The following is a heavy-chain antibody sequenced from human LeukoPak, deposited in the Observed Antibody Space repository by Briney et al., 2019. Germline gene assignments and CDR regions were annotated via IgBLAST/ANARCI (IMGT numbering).Heavy chain of an antibody. D-gene: IGHD5-18*01. CDR1: GFTFSTYY. CDR2: ISSSGSTI. V-gene: IGHV3-11*04. J-gene: IGHJ4*02. CDR3: ARDRPIGYNYGYPFDN. Sequence: GGSLRLSCAASGFTFSTYYMSWVRQAPGKGLEWVSYISSSGSTIYYADSVKGRFTISRDNAKNSLYLQMNNLRVEDTAVYYCARDRPIGYNYGYPFDNWGQGTLVTVSS.